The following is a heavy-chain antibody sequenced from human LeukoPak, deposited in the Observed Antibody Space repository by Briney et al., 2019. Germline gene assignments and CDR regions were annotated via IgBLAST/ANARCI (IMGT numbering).Heavy chain of an antibody. Sequence: ASVKVSCKASGYTFTSYGISWVRQAPGQGREWMGWISAYNGNTNYAQKLQGRVTMTTDTSTSTGYMELRSLRSDDTAVYYCARDQNYDFWSGYYPYYYYYMDVWGKGTTVTVSS. CDR1: GYTFTSYG. D-gene: IGHD3-3*01. CDR2: ISAYNGNT. CDR3: ARDQNYDFWSGYYPYYYYYMDV. J-gene: IGHJ6*03. V-gene: IGHV1-18*01.